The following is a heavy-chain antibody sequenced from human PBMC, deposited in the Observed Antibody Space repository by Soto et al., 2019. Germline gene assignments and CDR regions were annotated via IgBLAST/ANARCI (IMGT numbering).Heavy chain of an antibody. D-gene: IGHD3-22*01. CDR1: GGSISSYY. V-gene: IGHV4-59*01. CDR2: IYYSGST. J-gene: IGHJ4*02. Sequence: QVQLQESGPGLVKPSETLSLTCTVSGGSISSYYWSWIRQPPGKGLEWLGYIYYSGSTNYNPSLKSRVTISVDTSKNQFSLKLSSVTAADTAVYYCARGPRGDYYDSSGYYYVGDYWGQGTLVTVSS. CDR3: ARGPRGDYYDSSGYYYVGDY.